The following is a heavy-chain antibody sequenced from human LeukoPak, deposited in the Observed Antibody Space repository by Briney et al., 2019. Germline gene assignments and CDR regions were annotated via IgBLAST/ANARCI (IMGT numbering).Heavy chain of an antibody. CDR3: AKDSYLNGGIVAGSLKYYYYYYMDV. D-gene: IGHD6-19*01. J-gene: IGHJ6*03. V-gene: IGHV3-23*01. Sequence: GGSLRLSCAASGFTFSSSAMSWVRQAPGKGLEWLSTISGGGGSTYYADSVKGRFTISRDNSKNTLYLQMNSLRAEDTAVYYCAKDSYLNGGIVAGSLKYYYYYYMDVWGKGTTVTVSS. CDR1: GFTFSSSA. CDR2: ISGGGGST.